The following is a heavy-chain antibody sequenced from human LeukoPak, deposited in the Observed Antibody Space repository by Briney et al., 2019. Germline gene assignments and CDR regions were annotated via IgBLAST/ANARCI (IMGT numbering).Heavy chain of an antibody. CDR2: IYYSGST. V-gene: IGHV4-59*11. CDR1: GGSISSHY. CDR3: ARVATIFGVVTPSGDFDY. J-gene: IGHJ4*02. Sequence: ETLSLTCTVSGGSISSHYWSWIRQPPGKGLEWIGYIYYSGSTNYNPSLKSRVTISVDTSKNQFSLKLSSVTAADTAVYYCARVATIFGVVTPSGDFDYWGQGTLVTVSS. D-gene: IGHD3-3*01.